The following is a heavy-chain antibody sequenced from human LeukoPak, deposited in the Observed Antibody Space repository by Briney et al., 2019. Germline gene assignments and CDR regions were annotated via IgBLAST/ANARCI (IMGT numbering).Heavy chain of an antibody. CDR1: GFDFNNYG. Sequence: GRSLRLSCAASGFDFNNYGMHWVRQAPGRGLDWVAVIWYDGTTRYNKDSVKGRFTISRDNSNSTLYLQVNSLRVEDTAVYYCAKDGLDDTAMLRDWGQGTLVTVSS. CDR3: AKDGLDDTAMLRD. J-gene: IGHJ4*02. V-gene: IGHV3-33*06. CDR2: IWYDGTTR. D-gene: IGHD5-18*01.